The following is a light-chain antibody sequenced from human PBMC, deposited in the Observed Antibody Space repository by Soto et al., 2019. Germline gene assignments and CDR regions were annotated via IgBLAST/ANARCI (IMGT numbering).Light chain of an antibody. V-gene: IGKV1-5*01. J-gene: IGKJ1*01. Sequence: DIQMTQSPSTLSATAGASVTITCRASQSISRWLAWYQQKPGKAPKLLIYDASSLENGVPSRFSGSGSGTEFTLTINILHPDDSATYYCQQYSDYWAFGQGTKVDIK. CDR2: DAS. CDR3: QQYSDYWA. CDR1: QSISRW.